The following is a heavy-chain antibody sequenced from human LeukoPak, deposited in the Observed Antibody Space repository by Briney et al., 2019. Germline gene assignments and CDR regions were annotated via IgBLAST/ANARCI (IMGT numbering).Heavy chain of an antibody. D-gene: IGHD3-22*01. Sequence: GGSLRLSCAASGFTFSSYAMSWVRQAPGKGLEWVSSIRPSGDNTYYADSVKGRFTISRDNSKNTLYLQMNSLRAEDTAVYYCARGYDYYDSSGYPHDAFDIWGQGTMVTVSS. CDR3: ARGYDYYDSSGYPHDAFDI. CDR2: IRPSGDNT. CDR1: GFTFSSYA. V-gene: IGHV3-23*01. J-gene: IGHJ3*02.